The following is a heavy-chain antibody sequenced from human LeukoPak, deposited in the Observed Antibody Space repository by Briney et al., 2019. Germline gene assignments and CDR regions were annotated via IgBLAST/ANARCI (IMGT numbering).Heavy chain of an antibody. D-gene: IGHD3-10*01. CDR3: GTGYYYGSGSYYKEAFDI. CDR1: RFTLRKYG. V-gene: IGHV3-30*03. Sequence: PGGSLRLSCAASRFTLRKYGMHWVRQAPGKGLEWVVVISYDGSNKYYADSVKGRFTISRDNSKNTLYLQMNSLRAEDTAVYYCGTGYYYGSGSYYKEAFDIWGQGTMVTVSS. J-gene: IGHJ3*02. CDR2: ISYDGSNK.